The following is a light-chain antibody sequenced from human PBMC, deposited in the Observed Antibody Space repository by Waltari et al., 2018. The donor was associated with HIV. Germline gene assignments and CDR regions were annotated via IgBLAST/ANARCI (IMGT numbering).Light chain of an antibody. CDR3: QHYSSSPYT. V-gene: IGKV1-5*03. CDR1: QGISSW. J-gene: IGKJ2*01. CDR2: KVS. Sequence: DILMTQSPSILSASVGDRVIITCRASQGISSWLAWYQHKPGTAPKLLIFKVSVLEGWVPSRFSGSGSGTEFTLNITNLQPDDFATYYCQHYSSSPYTFGQGTNLEIK.